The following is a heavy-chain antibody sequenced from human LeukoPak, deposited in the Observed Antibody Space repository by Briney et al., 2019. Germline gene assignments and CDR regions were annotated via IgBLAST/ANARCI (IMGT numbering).Heavy chain of an antibody. J-gene: IGHJ4*02. CDR1: GYTFTGYY. D-gene: IGHD3-22*01. CDR2: IIPILGIA. V-gene: IGHV1-69*04. CDR3: ARGHYYDSSGYYLYPTDY. Sequence: SVKVSCKASGYTFTGYYMHWVRQAPGQGLEWMGRIIPILGIANYAQKFQGRVTITADKSTSTAYMELSSLRSEDTAVYYCARGHYYDSSGYYLYPTDYWGQGTLVTVSS.